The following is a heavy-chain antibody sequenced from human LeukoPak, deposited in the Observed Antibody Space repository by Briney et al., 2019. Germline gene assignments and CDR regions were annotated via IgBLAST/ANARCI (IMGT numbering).Heavy chain of an antibody. V-gene: IGHV3-23*01. CDR3: AKDGYSGYDYFDY. J-gene: IGHJ4*02. CDR2: ISGSGGST. CDR1: GFTFSSYA. D-gene: IGHD5-12*01. Sequence: PGGSLRLSCAASGFTFSSYAMSWVRQAPGKGLEWVSAISGSGGSTYYADSVKGRFTISRDNSENTLYLQMNSLRAEDTAVYYCAKDGYSGYDYFDYWGQGTLVTVSS.